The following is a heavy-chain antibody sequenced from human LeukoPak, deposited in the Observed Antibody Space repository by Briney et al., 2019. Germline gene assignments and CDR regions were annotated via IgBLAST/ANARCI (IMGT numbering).Heavy chain of an antibody. Sequence: VKVSCKASGGTFSSYAISWVRQAPGQGLEWMGGIIPIFGTANYAQKFQGRVTITADESTSTAYMELGSLRSEDTAVYYCARAPLDTAMAYYFDYWGQGTLVTVSS. CDR1: GGTFSSYA. J-gene: IGHJ4*02. D-gene: IGHD5-18*01. CDR3: ARAPLDTAMAYYFDY. CDR2: IIPIFGTA. V-gene: IGHV1-69*13.